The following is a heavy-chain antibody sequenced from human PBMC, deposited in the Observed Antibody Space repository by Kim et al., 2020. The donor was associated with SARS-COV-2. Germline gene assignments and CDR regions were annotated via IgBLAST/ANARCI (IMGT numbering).Heavy chain of an antibody. CDR3: ARKYCCGGSCDFDY. D-gene: IGHD2-15*01. V-gene: IGHV3-21*01. J-gene: IGHJ4*02. CDR1: GFTFSSYS. CDR2: ISSSSSDI. Sequence: GGSLRLSCAASGFTFSSYSMNWVRQAPGKGLEWVSAISSSSSDIYYADSVKGRFTISRDNAKNSLYLQMNSLRAEDTAVYYCARKYCCGGSCDFDYWGQGTLVTVSS.